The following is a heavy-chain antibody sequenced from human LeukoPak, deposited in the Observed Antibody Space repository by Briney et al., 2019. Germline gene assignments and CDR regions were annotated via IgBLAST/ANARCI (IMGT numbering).Heavy chain of an antibody. J-gene: IGHJ3*02. V-gene: IGHV3-33*01. CDR2: IWYDGSEK. CDR3: GAFDI. Sequence: PGGSLRLSCAASGFTFSRHGMHWVRKAPGKGLEWVAVIWYDGSEKYYADSVKGRFTISRDNFKNTLYLQMNSLRAEDTAVYYCGAFDIWGQGTMVTVSS. CDR1: GFTFSRHG.